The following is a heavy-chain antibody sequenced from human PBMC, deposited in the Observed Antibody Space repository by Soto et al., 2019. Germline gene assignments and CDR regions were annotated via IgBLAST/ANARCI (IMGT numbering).Heavy chain of an antibody. V-gene: IGHV4-59*08. CDR1: GGSISSYY. D-gene: IGHD4-17*01. J-gene: IGHJ6*03. Sequence: PSETLSLTCTVSGGSISSYYWSWIRQPPGKGLEWIGYIYYSGSTNYNPSLKSRVTISVDTSKTQFPLKLSSVTAADTAVYYCATTVTPTKRYYYYYMDVWGKGTTVTVSS. CDR3: ATTVTPTKRYYYYYMDV. CDR2: IYYSGST.